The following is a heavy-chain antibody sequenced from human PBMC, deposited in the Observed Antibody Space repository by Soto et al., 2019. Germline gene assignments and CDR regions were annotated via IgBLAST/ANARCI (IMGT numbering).Heavy chain of an antibody. CDR1: GFTFSSYA. CDR3: ASIYCSSTSCYPHPGYYYYGMDV. Sequence: QVQLVESGGGVVQPGRSLRLSCAASGFTFSSYAMHWVRQAPGKGLEWVAVISYDGSNKYYADSVKGRFTISRDNSKNTLYLQMNSLRAEDTAVYYCASIYCSSTSCYPHPGYYYYGMDVWGQGTTVTVSS. J-gene: IGHJ6*02. CDR2: ISYDGSNK. D-gene: IGHD2-2*01. V-gene: IGHV3-30-3*01.